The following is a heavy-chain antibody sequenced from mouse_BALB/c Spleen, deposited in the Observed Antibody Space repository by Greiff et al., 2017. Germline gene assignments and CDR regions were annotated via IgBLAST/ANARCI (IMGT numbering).Heavy chain of an antibody. CDR1: GFTFTDYY. J-gene: IGHJ3*01. D-gene: IGHD2-4*01. CDR2: IRNKANGYTT. V-gene: IGHV7-3*02. CDR3: ARAYDYDGAD. Sequence: DVKLVESGGGLVQPGGSLRLSCATSGFTFTDYYMSWVRQPPGKALEWLGFIRNKANGYTTEYSASVMGRFTISSDNSQSILYLQMDALRAEDSATYYCARAYDYDGADWGQGTLVTVSA.